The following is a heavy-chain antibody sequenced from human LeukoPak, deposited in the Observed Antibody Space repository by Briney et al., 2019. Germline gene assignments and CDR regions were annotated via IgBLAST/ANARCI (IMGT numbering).Heavy chain of an antibody. Sequence: GGSLRLSCAASGFTFSNAWMSWVRQAPGKGLEWVGRIKSKTDGGTTDYAAPVKGRFTISRDDSKNTLYLQMNSLKTEDTAVYYCTTLHQTYYDFWSGYIHLDYWGQGTLVTVSS. J-gene: IGHJ4*02. V-gene: IGHV3-15*01. D-gene: IGHD3-3*01. CDR2: IKSKTDGGTT. CDR3: TTLHQTYYDFWSGYIHLDY. CDR1: GFTFSNAW.